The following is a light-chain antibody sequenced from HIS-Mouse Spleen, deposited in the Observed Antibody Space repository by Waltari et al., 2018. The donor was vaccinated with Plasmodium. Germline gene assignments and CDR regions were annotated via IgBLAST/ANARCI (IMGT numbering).Light chain of an antibody. V-gene: IGLV3-10*01. CDR1: ALPKKY. Sequence: SYELTQPPSASVSPGQTARITCSGVALPKKYGYGYQPKSGQAPVLVIYEDSKRPSGIPERFSGSSSGTMATLTISGVQVEDEADYYCYSTDSSGNHRVFGGGTKLTVL. CDR2: EDS. CDR3: YSTDSSGNHRV. J-gene: IGLJ3*02.